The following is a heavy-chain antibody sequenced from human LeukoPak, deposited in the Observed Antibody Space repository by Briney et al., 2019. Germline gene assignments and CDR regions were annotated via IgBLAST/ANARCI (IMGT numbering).Heavy chain of an antibody. D-gene: IGHD4-11*01. CDR3: ARDHSIPPYYFDY. V-gene: IGHV4-39*07. CDR1: GGSISSSSYY. Sequence: SETLSLTCTVSGGSISSSSYYWGWIHQPPRKGLEWIGSIYYSGSTYYNPSLKSRVTISVDTSKNQFSLKLSSVTAADTAVYYCARDHSIPPYYFDYWGQGTLVTVSS. J-gene: IGHJ4*02. CDR2: IYYSGST.